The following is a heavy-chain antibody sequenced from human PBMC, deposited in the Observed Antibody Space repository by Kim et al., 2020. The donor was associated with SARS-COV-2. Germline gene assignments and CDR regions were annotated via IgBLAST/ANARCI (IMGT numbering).Heavy chain of an antibody. CDR3: TTDLYYDFWSGYYTVYGMDV. CDR2: IKSKTDGGTT. J-gene: IGHJ6*02. CDR1: GFTFSNAW. Sequence: GGSLRLSCAASGFTFSNAWMSWVRQAPGKGLEWVGRIKSKTDGGTTDYAAPVKGRFTISRDDSKNTLYLQMNSLKTEDTAVYYCTTDLYYDFWSGYYTVYGMDVWGQGTTVTVSS. V-gene: IGHV3-15*01. D-gene: IGHD3-3*01.